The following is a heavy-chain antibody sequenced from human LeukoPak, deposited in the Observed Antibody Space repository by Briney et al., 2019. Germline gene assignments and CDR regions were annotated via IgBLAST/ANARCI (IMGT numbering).Heavy chain of an antibody. CDR2: MNPKSGNT. D-gene: IGHD5-12*01. CDR3: ARDGGYDYLTYGMDV. V-gene: IGHV1-8*01. J-gene: IGHJ6*02. Sequence: ASVTVSCKASGYTLTNLDVNWVRQAPGQGLEWMGWMNPKSGNTGYAQKFQGRVTMTTDTSTSTAYMELRSLRSDDTAVYYCARDGGYDYLTYGMDVWGQGTTVTVSS. CDR1: GYTLTNLD.